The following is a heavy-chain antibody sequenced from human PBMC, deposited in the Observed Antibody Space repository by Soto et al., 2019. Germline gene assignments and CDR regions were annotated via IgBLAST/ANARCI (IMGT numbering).Heavy chain of an antibody. V-gene: IGHV1-69*13. CDR1: GGTFSSYA. CDR3: ARDPGGSFYPFDY. Sequence: ASVKVSCKASGGTFSSYAISWVRQAPGQGLEWMGGIIPIFGTANYAQKFQGRVTITADESTSTAYMELSSLRSEDTAVYYCARDPGGSFYPFDYWGQGTLVTVSS. CDR2: IIPIFGTA. J-gene: IGHJ4*02. D-gene: IGHD1-26*01.